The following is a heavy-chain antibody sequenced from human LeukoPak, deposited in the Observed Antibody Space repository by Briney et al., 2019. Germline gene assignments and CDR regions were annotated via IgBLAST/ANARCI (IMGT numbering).Heavy chain of an antibody. Sequence: PSETLSLTCAVHGGSFSGYYRSWIRQPPGKGLEWIGEINHSGSTNYNPSLKSRVTISVDTSKNQFSLKLSSVTAADTAVYYCARGRGSGWYLHWGQGTLVTVSS. D-gene: IGHD6-19*01. CDR3: ARGRGSGWYLH. V-gene: IGHV4-34*01. J-gene: IGHJ4*02. CDR2: INHSGST. CDR1: GGSFSGYY.